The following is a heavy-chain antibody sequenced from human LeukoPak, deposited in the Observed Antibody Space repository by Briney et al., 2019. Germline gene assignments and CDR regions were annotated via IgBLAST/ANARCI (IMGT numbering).Heavy chain of an antibody. V-gene: IGHV1-2*02. D-gene: IGHD6-6*01. CDR3: ARDGEYSSSDYYYYYMDV. CDR1: GYTFTGYY. CDR2: INPNSGGT. J-gene: IGHJ6*03. Sequence: AASVKVSCKASGYTFTGYYMHWVRQAPGQGLEWMGWINPNSGGTNYAQKFQGRVTMTRDTSISTAYMELSRLRSDDTAVYYCARDGEYSSSDYYYYYMDVWGKGTTVTVSS.